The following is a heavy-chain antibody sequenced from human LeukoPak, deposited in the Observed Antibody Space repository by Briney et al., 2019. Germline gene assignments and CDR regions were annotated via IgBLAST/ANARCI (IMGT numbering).Heavy chain of an antibody. CDR1: GGSISSGGYS. CDR2: MYHSGTT. CDR3: VRGYYYDSSGYWVRAFDI. V-gene: IGHV4-30-2*01. D-gene: IGHD3-22*01. J-gene: IGHJ3*02. Sequence: SQTLSLTCAVSGGSISSGGYSWSWIRPPPGKGLEWIGYMYHSGTTHYNPSPKSRVTISVDRSKNQFSLKLSSVTAADTAVYYCVRGYYYDSSGYWVRAFDIWGQGTMVTVSS.